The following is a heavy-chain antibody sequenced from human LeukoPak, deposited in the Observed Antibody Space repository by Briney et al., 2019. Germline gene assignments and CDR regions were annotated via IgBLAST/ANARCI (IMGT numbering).Heavy chain of an antibody. CDR3: ASTYHDLDYYYGMDV. Sequence: GASVKVSCKASGYTFTNYDINWVRQATGQGLEWMGWMNPNSGNTGYAQKFQGRVTMTRNTSISTAYMELSSLRSEDTAVYYCASTYHDLDYYYGMDVWGQGTTVTVSS. J-gene: IGHJ6*02. V-gene: IGHV1-8*01. D-gene: IGHD3-16*01. CDR1: GYTFTNYD. CDR2: MNPNSGNT.